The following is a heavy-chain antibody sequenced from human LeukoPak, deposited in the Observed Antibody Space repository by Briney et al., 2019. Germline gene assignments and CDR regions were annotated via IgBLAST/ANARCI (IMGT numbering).Heavy chain of an antibody. CDR2: IYYAGSP. Sequence: ASEALSLTCTVSGGSIGSNTYYWGWIRQPPGKGLEWIGSIYYAGSPYYNPSLKSRVTISVDTSKNQFSLKLSSVTAADTAVYYCARDPNYYDSSGSPLVLFDIWGQGTMVTVSS. CDR3: ARDPNYYDSSGSPLVLFDI. V-gene: IGHV4-39*07. D-gene: IGHD3-22*01. J-gene: IGHJ3*02. CDR1: GGSIGSNTYY.